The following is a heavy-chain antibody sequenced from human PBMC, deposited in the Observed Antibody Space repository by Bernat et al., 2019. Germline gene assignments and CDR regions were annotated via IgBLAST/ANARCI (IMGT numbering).Heavy chain of an antibody. V-gene: IGHV3-33*01. D-gene: IGHD3-22*01. Sequence: QVQLVESGGGVVQPGRSLRLSCAASGFTFSSYGMHWFRRATGKGLEWVAVIWYDGSNKYYADSVKSRITISRDNSKNTLYLQMNSLRAEDTAVYYCARESYDSSGSHDAFDIWGQGTMVTDSS. CDR3: ARESYDSSGSHDAFDI. CDR2: IWYDGSNK. CDR1: GFTFSSYG. J-gene: IGHJ3*02.